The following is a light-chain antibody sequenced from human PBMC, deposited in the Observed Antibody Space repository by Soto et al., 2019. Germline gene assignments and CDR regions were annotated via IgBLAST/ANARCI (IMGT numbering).Light chain of an antibody. CDR2: DAS. CDR1: QSVSSY. Sequence: EIVLTQSPATLSLSPGERATLSCRASQSVSSYLAWYQQKPGQAPRLLIYDASNMATGIPARFSGSGSGTDFTLTISSLGLEDLAVYSCQKISNSHLTFGGGPKVEIK. J-gene: IGKJ4*01. V-gene: IGKV3-11*01. CDR3: QKISNSHLT.